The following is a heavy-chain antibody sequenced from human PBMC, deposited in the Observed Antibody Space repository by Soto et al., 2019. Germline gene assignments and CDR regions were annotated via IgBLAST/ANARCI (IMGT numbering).Heavy chain of an antibody. CDR3: ARSSSGGSGDC. CDR1: GFTFSSYG. Sequence: QVQLVESGGGVVQPGRSLRLSCAASGFTFSSYGMHWVRQAPGKGLEWVAVIWYDGSNKYYADSVKGRFTISRDNSKNTLYLQMNSLRAEDTAVYYCARSSSGGSGDCWGQGTMVTVSS. V-gene: IGHV3-33*01. D-gene: IGHD2-15*01. CDR2: IWYDGSNK. J-gene: IGHJ4*02.